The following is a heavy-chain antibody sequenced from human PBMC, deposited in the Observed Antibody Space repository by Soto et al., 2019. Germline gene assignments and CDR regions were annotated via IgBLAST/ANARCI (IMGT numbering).Heavy chain of an antibody. Sequence: GGSLRLSCAASGFTFSSYAMSWVRQAPGKGLEWVSAISGSGGSTYYADSVKGRFTISRDNSKNTLYLQMNSLRAEDTAVYYCAKDLNCSSTSCYEGFYYYYGMDVWGQGTTVTVSS. D-gene: IGHD2-2*01. CDR3: AKDLNCSSTSCYEGFYYYYGMDV. CDR1: GFTFSSYA. J-gene: IGHJ6*02. CDR2: ISGSGGST. V-gene: IGHV3-23*01.